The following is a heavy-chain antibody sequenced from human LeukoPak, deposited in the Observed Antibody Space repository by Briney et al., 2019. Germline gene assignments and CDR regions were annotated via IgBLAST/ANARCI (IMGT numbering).Heavy chain of an antibody. D-gene: IGHD3-10*01. CDR3: ARVRWFGELPFDY. J-gene: IGHJ4*02. V-gene: IGHV1-69*13. CDR2: IIPIFGTA. Sequence: GASVKVSCKASGGTFSSYAISWVRQAPGQGLEWMGGIIPIFGTANYAQKFQGRVTITADESTSTAYMELSSLRSEDTAVYYCARVRWFGELPFDYWGQGTLVTVSS. CDR1: GGTFSSYA.